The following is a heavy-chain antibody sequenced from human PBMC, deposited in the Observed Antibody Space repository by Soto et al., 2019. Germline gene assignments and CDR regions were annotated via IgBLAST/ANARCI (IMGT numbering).Heavy chain of an antibody. CDR1: GYTFTSYG. Sequence: GASVKVSCKASGYTFTSYGISWVRQAPGQGLEWMGWISAYNGNTNYAQKLQGRVTMTTDTSTSTAYMELRSLRSDDTAVYYCARSDLVATLFLPYFDYWGQGTLVTVSS. D-gene: IGHD5-12*01. J-gene: IGHJ4*02. CDR3: ARSDLVATLFLPYFDY. CDR2: ISAYNGNT. V-gene: IGHV1-18*01.